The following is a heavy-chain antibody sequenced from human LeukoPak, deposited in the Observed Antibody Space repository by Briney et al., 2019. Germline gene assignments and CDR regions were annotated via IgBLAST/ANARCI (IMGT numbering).Heavy chain of an antibody. CDR1: GFTFSSYA. CDR3: AKGVVTAIIHYYYMDV. CDR2: ISGSGGST. V-gene: IGHV3-23*01. J-gene: IGHJ6*03. D-gene: IGHD2-21*02. Sequence: PGGSLRLSCAASGFTFSSYAMSWVRQAPGKGLEWVSAISGSGGSTYYADSVKGRFTISRDNSKNTLYLQMNSLRAEDTAVYYCAKGVVTAIIHYYYMDVWGKGTTVTVSS.